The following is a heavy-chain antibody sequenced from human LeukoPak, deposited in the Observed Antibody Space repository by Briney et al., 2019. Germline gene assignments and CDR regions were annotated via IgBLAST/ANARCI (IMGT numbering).Heavy chain of an antibody. J-gene: IGHJ4*02. CDR1: GVTVNSNY. V-gene: IGHV3-53*01. Sequence: GGSLRLSCAASGVTVNSNYINWVRQAPGRGLEWVSVIYSSGGTNYADSVKGRFTISRDDSKNTVFLQINSLRVEDTAFYYCARGNFWSGYYLDYWGQGTLVTVSS. CDR3: ARGNFWSGYYLDY. CDR2: IYSSGGT. D-gene: IGHD3-3*01.